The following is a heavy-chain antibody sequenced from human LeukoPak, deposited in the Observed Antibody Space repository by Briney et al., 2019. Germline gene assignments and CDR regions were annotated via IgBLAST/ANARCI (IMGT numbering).Heavy chain of an antibody. CDR2: VYSGENT. CDR1: GFTVSNSY. Sequence: PGGSLRLSCAASGFTVSNSYMTWVRQAPGKGLEWVSVVYSGENTYYADSVTGRFTISRDKSKNTLYLQMNSLRAEDTALYYCARVKGEGSSDVWGQGTMVTVSS. CDR3: ARVKGEGSSDV. J-gene: IGHJ3*01. D-gene: IGHD3-16*01. V-gene: IGHV3-53*01.